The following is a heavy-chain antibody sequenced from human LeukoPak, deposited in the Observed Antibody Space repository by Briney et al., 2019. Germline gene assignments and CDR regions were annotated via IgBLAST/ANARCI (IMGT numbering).Heavy chain of an antibody. CDR1: GFTFSNAW. Sequence: SLRLSCAASGFTFSNAWMSWVRQAPGKGLEWVGRIKSKTDGGTTDYAAPVRGKFTISRDDSKNTLYLQMNSLKTEDTAVYYCTTDGLDWLCGYWGQGTLVTVSS. CDR2: IKSKTDGGTT. V-gene: IGHV3-15*01. J-gene: IGHJ4*02. D-gene: IGHD3-9*01. CDR3: TTDGLDWLCGY.